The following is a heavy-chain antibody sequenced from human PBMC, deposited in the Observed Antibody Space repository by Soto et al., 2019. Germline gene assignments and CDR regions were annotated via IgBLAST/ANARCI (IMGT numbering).Heavy chain of an antibody. CDR3: ARDSKRGYSGYDKLDY. CDR2: IYYSGST. J-gene: IGHJ4*02. CDR1: GGSISSYY. Sequence: SETLSLTCTVSGGSISSYYWSWIRQPPGKGLEWIGYIYYSGSTNSNPSLKSRVTISVDTSKNQFSLKLSSVTAADTAVYYCARDSKRGYSGYDKLDYWGQGTLVTVSS. V-gene: IGHV4-59*01. D-gene: IGHD5-12*01.